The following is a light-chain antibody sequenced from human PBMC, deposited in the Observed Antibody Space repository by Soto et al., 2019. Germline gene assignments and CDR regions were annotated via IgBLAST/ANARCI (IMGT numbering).Light chain of an antibody. J-gene: IGKJ5*01. CDR2: EAS. V-gene: IGKV3-11*01. CDR3: QKRCDWLLSS. Sequence: KQSLATLSLKEEERRTRCCRASQEVNSLLAWYQQNPGQAPRLLIYEASNRATGIPARFSGIGSGTDFTLTIGCLVPADVAICYCQKRCDWLLSSFGDGARLE. CDR1: QEVNSL.